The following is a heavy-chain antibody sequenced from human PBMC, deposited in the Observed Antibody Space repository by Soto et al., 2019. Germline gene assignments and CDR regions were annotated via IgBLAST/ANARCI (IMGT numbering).Heavy chain of an antibody. J-gene: IGHJ4*02. D-gene: IGHD3-3*01. CDR2: IKSDGTVT. CDR3: AIENYDFWSGYYLDY. Sequence: GGSLRLSCVVSGITFSTYQMHWVRQAPGKGLVWVSHIKSDGTVTHYTDSVRGRFIISRDNAKNTLFLQMNSLRAEDTAVYYCAIENYDFWSGYYLDYWGQGTLVTVPS. V-gene: IGHV3-74*01. CDR1: GITFSTYQ.